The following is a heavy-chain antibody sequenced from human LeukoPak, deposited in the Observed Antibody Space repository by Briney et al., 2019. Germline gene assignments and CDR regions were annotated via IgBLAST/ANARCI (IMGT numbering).Heavy chain of an antibody. CDR3: ARAFVTAAGFFDT. CDR1: GFTVSSSY. Sequence: GGSLRLSCAASGFTVSSSYMSWVRQAPGKGLEWVSVIYSGGDTHYAGSVKGRFTISRDNSVNTLYLQMNSLRTEDTAVYYCARAFVTAAGFFDTWGKGTRVTVSS. V-gene: IGHV3-66*02. CDR2: IYSGGDT. J-gene: IGHJ4*02. D-gene: IGHD6-13*01.